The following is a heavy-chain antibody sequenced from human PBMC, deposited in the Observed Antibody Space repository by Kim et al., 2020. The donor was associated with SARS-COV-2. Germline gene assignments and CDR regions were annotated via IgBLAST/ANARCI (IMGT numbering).Heavy chain of an antibody. J-gene: IGHJ6*02. CDR3: AKTPHYGISTGYYARYYYGLDV. Sequence: GGSLRLSCAASGFTFSSYAMSWVHQAPGKGLEWVSAISGSGGSQYYADSVKGRFTISRDNSKNTLYLQMNSLRAEDTTVYYCAKTPHYGISTGYYARYYYGLDVWGQGTTVTVSS. CDR1: GFTFSSYA. CDR2: ISGSGGSQ. V-gene: IGHV3-23*01. D-gene: IGHD3-9*01.